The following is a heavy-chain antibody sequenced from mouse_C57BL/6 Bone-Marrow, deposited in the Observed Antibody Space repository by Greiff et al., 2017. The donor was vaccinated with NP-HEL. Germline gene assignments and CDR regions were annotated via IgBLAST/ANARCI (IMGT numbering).Heavy chain of an antibody. J-gene: IGHJ3*01. CDR2: INPSSGYT. CDR3: ARDYGRTGFAC. V-gene: IGHV1-4*01. D-gene: IGHD1-1*01. Sequence: VQLKESGAELARPGASVKMSCKASGYTFTSYTMHWVKQRPGQGLEWIGYINPSSGYTKYNQKFKDKATLTADKSSSTAYMQLSSLTSEDSAVYYCARDYGRTGFACWGQGTLVTVSA. CDR1: GYTFTSYT.